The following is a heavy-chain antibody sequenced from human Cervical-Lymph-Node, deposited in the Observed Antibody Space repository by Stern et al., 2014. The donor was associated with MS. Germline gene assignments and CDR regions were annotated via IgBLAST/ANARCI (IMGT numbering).Heavy chain of an antibody. V-gene: IGHV1-46*04. Sequence: QVQLVQSGAEVKKPGASVKVSCKATGYTFINFYMHWVRQAPGQGLEWMGIINPSDGSTSSAQTLQGRVTMTRDTSTNTFYMELGSLRSEDTAVYYCAREHTAMGFGFWGQGTLVTVSS. D-gene: IGHD5-18*01. CDR3: AREHTAMGFGF. CDR2: INPSDGST. J-gene: IGHJ4*02. CDR1: GYTFINFY.